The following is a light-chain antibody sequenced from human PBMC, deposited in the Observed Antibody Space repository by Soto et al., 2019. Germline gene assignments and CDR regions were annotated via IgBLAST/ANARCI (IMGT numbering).Light chain of an antibody. CDR1: QGIRNY. CDR3: QKYNSDPPWT. J-gene: IGKJ1*01. V-gene: IGKV1-27*01. Sequence: DIQMTQSPSSLSESVGDRVTITCRASQGIRNYLAWYQQKPGKVPKLLIYGANSLESGVPSRFSGSGSGTDFTLTISSLQAEDVATYYCQKYNSDPPWTFGQGTKVEIK. CDR2: GAN.